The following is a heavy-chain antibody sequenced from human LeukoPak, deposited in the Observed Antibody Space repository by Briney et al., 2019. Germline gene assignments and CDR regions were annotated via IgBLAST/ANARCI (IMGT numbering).Heavy chain of an antibody. CDR3: AREGGHGGYLDY. CDR2: IIPIFGTA. Sequence: SVKVSCTASRGTFSSYAISWVRQAPGQGLEWMGGIIPIFGTANYAQKFQGRVTITADKSTSTAYMELSSLRSEDTAVYYCAREGGHGGYLDYWGQGTLVTVSS. V-gene: IGHV1-69*06. J-gene: IGHJ4*02. CDR1: RGTFSSYA. D-gene: IGHD3-10*01.